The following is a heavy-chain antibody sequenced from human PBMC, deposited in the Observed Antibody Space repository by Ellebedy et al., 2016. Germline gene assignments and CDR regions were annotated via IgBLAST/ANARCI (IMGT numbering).Heavy chain of an antibody. V-gene: IGHV4-39*07. D-gene: IGHD5-24*01. CDR3: ARGGDMATIGSHAFDI. CDR1: GGSISSSSYY. Sequence: SETLSLTCTVSGGSISSSSYYWGWIRQPPGKGLEWIGSIYYSGSTYYNPSLKSRLTISVDTSKNQFSLKLSSVTAADTAVYYCARGGDMATIGSHAFDIWGQGTMVTVSS. J-gene: IGHJ3*02. CDR2: IYYSGST.